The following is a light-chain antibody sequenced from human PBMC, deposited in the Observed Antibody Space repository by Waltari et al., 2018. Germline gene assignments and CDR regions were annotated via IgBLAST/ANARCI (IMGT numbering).Light chain of an antibody. CDR2: AVT. J-gene: IGLJ3*02. Sequence: QSAPTHTHSASASPGQSVTISCTGTSSDVGSDDSVSWYQQLPGKAPKLIIYAVTERPSGVPDRFSGSKSGNTASLTVFGLQTEDEGTYYCGSYAGSKILLFGGGTELTVL. V-gene: IGLV2-8*01. CDR3: GSYAGSKILL. CDR1: SSDVGSDDS.